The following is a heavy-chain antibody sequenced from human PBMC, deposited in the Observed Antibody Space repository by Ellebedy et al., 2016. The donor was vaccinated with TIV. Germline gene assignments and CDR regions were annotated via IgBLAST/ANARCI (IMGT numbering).Heavy chain of an antibody. J-gene: IGHJ6*02. CDR1: GSTFSSYA. Sequence: SVKVSXXASGSTFSSYAISWVRQAPGQGLEWMGGIIPIFGTANYAQKFQGRVTITADESTSTAYMELSSLRSEDTAVYYCARGEPNYFYYGMDVWGQGTTVTVSS. CDR3: ARGEPNYFYYGMDV. V-gene: IGHV1-69*13. D-gene: IGHD1-14*01. CDR2: IIPIFGTA.